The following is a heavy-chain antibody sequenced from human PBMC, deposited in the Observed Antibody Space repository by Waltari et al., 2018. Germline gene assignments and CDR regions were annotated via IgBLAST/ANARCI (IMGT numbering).Heavy chain of an antibody. CDR3: ARDSRVYYGMDA. V-gene: IGHV4-61*02. Sequence: QVQLQESGPGLVKPSQTLSLTCTVSGGSISSGSYYWSWIRQPAGKGLEWIGRIYTSGSTNYNPSLKSRVTISVDTSKNQFSLKLSSVTAADTAVYYCARDSRVYYGMDAWGQGTTVTVSS. CDR2: IYTSGST. J-gene: IGHJ6*02. CDR1: GGSISSGSYY.